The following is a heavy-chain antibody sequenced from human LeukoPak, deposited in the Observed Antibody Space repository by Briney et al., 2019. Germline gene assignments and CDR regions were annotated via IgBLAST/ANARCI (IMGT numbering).Heavy chain of an antibody. CDR3: ARVPRSTVGLDY. Sequence: GTLRLSCAASGFTFSSYSMNWVRQAPGKGLEWVSYISSSSSIIYYADSVKGRFTISRDNAKNSLYLQMNSLRDEDTAVYYCARVPRSTVGLDYWGQGTLVTVSS. CDR2: ISSSSSII. CDR1: GFTFSSYS. D-gene: IGHD4-23*01. V-gene: IGHV3-48*02. J-gene: IGHJ4*02.